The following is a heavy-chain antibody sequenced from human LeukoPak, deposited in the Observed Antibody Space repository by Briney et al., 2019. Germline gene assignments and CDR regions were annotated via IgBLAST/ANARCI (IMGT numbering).Heavy chain of an antibody. D-gene: IGHD6-19*01. V-gene: IGHV3-30*02. CDR2: IRYDGSNK. Sequence: PGGSLRLSCGASGFTFSKYGMHWVRQAPGKGLEWVAFIRYDGSNKYYADSVKGRFTISRDNSKNTLYLQMNSLRAEDTAVYYCAKDRGSSGWRAFDIWGQGTMVTVSS. J-gene: IGHJ3*02. CDR1: GFTFSKYG. CDR3: AKDRGSSGWRAFDI.